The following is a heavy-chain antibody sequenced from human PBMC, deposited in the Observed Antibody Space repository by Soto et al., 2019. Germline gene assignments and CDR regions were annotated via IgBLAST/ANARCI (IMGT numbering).Heavy chain of an antibody. CDR2: IWYDGRNK. J-gene: IGHJ6*02. CDR1: GFTFSSYG. CDR3: ATDNQDCSSTSCYINYYYGMDY. V-gene: IGHV3-33*01. Sequence: QVQLVESGGGVIQPGRTLRLSCAASGFTFSSYGMHWVRQAPGKGLEWVAVIWYDGRNKYYADSVKGRFTISRDNSKNTLYLQMSSLRAEDTAVYYCATDNQDCSSTSCYINYYYGMDYWGQGTTVTVSS. D-gene: IGHD2-2*02.